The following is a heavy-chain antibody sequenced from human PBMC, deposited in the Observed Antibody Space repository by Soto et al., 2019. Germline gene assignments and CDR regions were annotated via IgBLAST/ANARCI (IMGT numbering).Heavy chain of an antibody. CDR2: ISAYNGNT. V-gene: IGHV1-18*01. D-gene: IGHD3-10*01. CDR3: AREVTMVRGVRIPAYFDY. Sequence: ASVKVSCKASGYTSTSYGISWVRQAPGQGLEWMGWISAYNGNTNYAQKLQGRVTMTTDTSTSTAYMELRSLRSDDTAVYYCAREVTMVRGVRIPAYFDYWGQGTLVTVSS. CDR1: GYTSTSYG. J-gene: IGHJ4*02.